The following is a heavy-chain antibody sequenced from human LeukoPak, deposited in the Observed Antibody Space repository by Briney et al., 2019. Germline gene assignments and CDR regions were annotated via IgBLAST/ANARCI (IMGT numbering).Heavy chain of an antibody. D-gene: IGHD6-13*01. CDR3: AREVAAGSFDY. CDR1: AYTFTDYY. V-gene: IGHV1-2*02. J-gene: IGHJ4*02. Sequence: ASVKVSCKASAYTFTDYYMHWVRQAPGQGLERMGWINPNSGGTNYAQKFQGRVTMTRDTPISTAYMELSRLRSDDTAVYYCAREVAAGSFDYWGQGTLVTVSS. CDR2: INPNSGGT.